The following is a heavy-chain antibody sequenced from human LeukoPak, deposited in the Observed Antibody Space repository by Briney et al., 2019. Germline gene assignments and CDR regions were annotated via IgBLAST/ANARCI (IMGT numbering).Heavy chain of an antibody. V-gene: IGHV1-2*06. D-gene: IGHD5-24*01. CDR1: GYTFTGYY. CDR3: ARVGDGLNDAFDV. Sequence: GPSVKVSCQASGYTFTGYYMQWVRQAPGQGLEWMGRINPNTGGTNSAQKFQGRVTMTRDTSITTAYMELSRLRSDDTAVYYCARVGDGLNDAFDVWGQGTLVTVSS. J-gene: IGHJ3*01. CDR2: INPNTGGT.